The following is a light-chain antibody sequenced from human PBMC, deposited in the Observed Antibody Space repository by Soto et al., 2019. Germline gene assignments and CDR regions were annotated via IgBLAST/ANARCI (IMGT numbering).Light chain of an antibody. CDR1: GSDVGFYSY. CDR3: CSYAGSYTLV. CDR2: DVS. V-gene: IGLV2-11*01. Sequence: QSVLTQPPSASGSPGQSVTISCTGSGSDVGFYSYVSWYQQHPGKAPKLMIYDVSKRPSGVPDRFSGSKSGNTASLTISGLQAVDEADYYCCSYAGSYTLVFGGGTKLTVL. J-gene: IGLJ2*01.